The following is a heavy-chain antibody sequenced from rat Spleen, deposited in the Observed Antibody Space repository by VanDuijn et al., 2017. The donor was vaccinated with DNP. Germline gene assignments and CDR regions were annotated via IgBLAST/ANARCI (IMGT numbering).Heavy chain of an antibody. Sequence: EVQLVESGGGLAQPGRSLKLSCAASGFTFSNYAMAWVRQAPTKGLEWVASLSTGGDKSAYRDSVKGRFIIFRDDAKNTQYLQMDSLRSEDTATYYCARHEDYSSYVYGFAYWGQGTLVTVSS. CDR3: ARHEDYSSYVYGFAY. CDR2: LSTGGDKS. V-gene: IGHV5S13*01. J-gene: IGHJ3*01. D-gene: IGHD1-2*01. CDR1: GFTFSNYA.